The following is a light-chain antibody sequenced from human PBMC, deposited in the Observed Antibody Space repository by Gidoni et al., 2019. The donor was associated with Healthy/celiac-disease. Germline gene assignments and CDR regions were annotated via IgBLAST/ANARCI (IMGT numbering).Light chain of an antibody. Sequence: QSVLTQPPSVSRAPGQRVTISCTGSSSNIGAGYDVHWYQQLPGTAPKLLIYGNSNRPSGVPDRFSGSKSGTSASLAITGLQAEDEADYYCQSYDSSLSGYVFGTGNKVTVL. CDR1: SSNIGAGYD. J-gene: IGLJ1*01. CDR2: GNS. V-gene: IGLV1-40*01. CDR3: QSYDSSLSGYV.